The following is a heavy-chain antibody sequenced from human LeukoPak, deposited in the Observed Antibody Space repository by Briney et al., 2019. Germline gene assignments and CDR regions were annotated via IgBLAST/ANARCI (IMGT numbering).Heavy chain of an antibody. CDR3: ARLTTYSSSWYPPYYFDY. CDR1: GGSISSSSYY. Sequence: PSETLSLTCTVSGGSISSSSYYWGWIRQPPGKGLEWIGSIYYSGSTYYNPSLKSRVTISLDTSKNEFSLKLSSVTAADTAVYYCARLTTYSSSWYPPYYFDYWGQGTLVTVSS. D-gene: IGHD6-13*01. J-gene: IGHJ4*02. V-gene: IGHV4-39*01. CDR2: IYYSGST.